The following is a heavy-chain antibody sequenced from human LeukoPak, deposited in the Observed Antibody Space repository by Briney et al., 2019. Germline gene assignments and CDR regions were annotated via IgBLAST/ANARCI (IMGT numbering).Heavy chain of an antibody. CDR1: GFTFSTYW. Sequence: GETLRLSCAASGFTFSTYWMAWVRQAPGKGLEWVANIKEDASEKYYVDSVKGRFTISRDNANNSPYLQMKSWRAEDTAVYHCARDSGGSLDNWGEGTLVTVSP. CDR2: IKEDASEK. V-gene: IGHV3-7*04. D-gene: IGHD6-19*01. J-gene: IGHJ4*02. CDR3: ARDSGGSLDN.